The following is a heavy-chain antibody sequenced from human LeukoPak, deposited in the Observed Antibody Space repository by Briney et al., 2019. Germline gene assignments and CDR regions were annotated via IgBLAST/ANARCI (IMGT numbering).Heavy chain of an antibody. CDR3: ARAPTMVRGVYTLGYYYYMDV. V-gene: IGHV4-38-2*01. CDR1: GYSISSGYY. D-gene: IGHD3-10*01. Sequence: SETLSLTCAVSGYSISSGYYWGWIRQPPGKGLEWIGSIYHSGSTYYNPSLKSRVTISVDTTKNQFSLKLSSVTAADTAVYYCARAPTMVRGVYTLGYYYYMDVWGKGTTVTVSS. CDR2: IYHSGST. J-gene: IGHJ6*03.